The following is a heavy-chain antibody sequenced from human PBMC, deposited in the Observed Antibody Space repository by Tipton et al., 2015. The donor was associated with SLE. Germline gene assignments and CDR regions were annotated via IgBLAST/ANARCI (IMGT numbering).Heavy chain of an antibody. CDR3: ARAPNSSGWSVGAFDI. J-gene: IGHJ3*02. Sequence: TLSLTCTVSGGSISSGGYYWSWIRQHPGKGLEWIGYIYYSGSTYYNPSLKSRVTISVDTSKNQFSLKLSSVTAADTAVYYCARAPNSSGWSVGAFDIWGQGTMVTASS. CDR2: IYYSGST. V-gene: IGHV4-31*03. CDR1: GGSISSGGYY. D-gene: IGHD6-19*01.